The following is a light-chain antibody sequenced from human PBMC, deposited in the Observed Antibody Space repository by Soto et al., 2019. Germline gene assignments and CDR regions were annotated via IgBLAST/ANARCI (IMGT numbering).Light chain of an antibody. CDR3: GTWDDSLSAVV. J-gene: IGLJ2*01. V-gene: IGLV1-51*01. CDR1: SSSIGANY. Sequence: QSALTQPPSVSAAPGQKVTISCSGSSSSIGANYVSWYQHVPGSAPKLLIYDNDERPSGIPDRFSGSKSGTSATLGITGLQTGDEADYYCGTWDDSLSAVVFGGGTKLTVL. CDR2: DND.